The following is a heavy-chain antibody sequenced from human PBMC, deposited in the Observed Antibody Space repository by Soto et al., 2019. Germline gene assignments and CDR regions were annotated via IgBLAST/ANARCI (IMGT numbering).Heavy chain of an antibody. Sequence: PSETLSLTCTVSGDSIGGSNFYWGWLRQPPGKGLEWIGSIFYSGNTYYNPSLKSRVIMSVDTSKNQLSLRLNSVPAADTAVYYCARTGRIAIFGVVTEFDPWGPGTLVTVSP. J-gene: IGHJ5*02. V-gene: IGHV4-39*01. CDR1: GDSIGGSNFY. CDR3: ARTGRIAIFGVVTEFDP. D-gene: IGHD3-3*01. CDR2: IFYSGNT.